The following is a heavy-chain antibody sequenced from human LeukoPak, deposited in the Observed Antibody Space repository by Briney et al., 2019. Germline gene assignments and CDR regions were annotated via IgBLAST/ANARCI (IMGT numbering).Heavy chain of an antibody. D-gene: IGHD6-13*01. CDR3: ARGRHSSSWSPIDY. CDR1: GFTFSSHG. CDR2: ISPSGGIT. J-gene: IGHJ4*02. V-gene: IGHV3-23*01. Sequence: GGSLRLSCAASGFTFSSHGMNWVRQAPGKGLEWVSGISPSGGITYYTDSVKGRFTISRDNSKNTVSLQMNSLRAEDTAMYYCARGRHSSSWSPIDYWGQGTLVTVSS.